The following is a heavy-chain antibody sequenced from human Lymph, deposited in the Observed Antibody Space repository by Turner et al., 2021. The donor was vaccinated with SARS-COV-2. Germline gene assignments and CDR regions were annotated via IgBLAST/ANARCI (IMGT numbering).Heavy chain of an antibody. V-gene: IGHV3-53*04. CDR2: IYSGGSS. CDR3: ARDLDTAGGMDV. CDR1: GITVSRNY. J-gene: IGHJ6*02. Sequence: EVQLLESGGGLVQPGESLRPSGAASGITVSRNYMSWVRQAPVKGLEWVSVIYSGGSSYYADSVKGRFTISRQNSKNTLYLQMNSLRAEDTAVYYCARDLDTAGGMDVWGQGTTVTVSS. D-gene: IGHD5-18*01.